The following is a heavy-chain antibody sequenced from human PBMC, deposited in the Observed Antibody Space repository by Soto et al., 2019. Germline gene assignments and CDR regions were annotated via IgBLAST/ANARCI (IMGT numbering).Heavy chain of an antibody. J-gene: IGHJ6*02. CDR2: INHSGST. V-gene: IGHV4-34*01. CDR3: ARVRIFGVVIIGGYYYYGMDV. CDR1: GGPFSGYY. Sequence: SETLSLTCAVYGGPFSGYYWSWIRQPPGKGLEWIGEINHSGSTNYNPSLKSRVTISVDTSKNQFSLKLSSVTAADTAVYYCARVRIFGVVIIGGYYYYGMDVWGQGTTVTAP. D-gene: IGHD3-3*01.